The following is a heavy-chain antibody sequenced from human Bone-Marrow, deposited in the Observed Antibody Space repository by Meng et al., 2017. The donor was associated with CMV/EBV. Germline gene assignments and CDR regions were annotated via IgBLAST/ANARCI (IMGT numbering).Heavy chain of an antibody. V-gene: IGHV3-49*04. Sequence: GGSLRLSCTASGFTFGDYAMSWVRQAPGKGLEWVGFIRSKAYGGTTEYAASVKGRFTISRDDSKSIAYLQMNSLKTEDTAVYYCTRDVVWYDNPLGYYYGKYVCGQRITVVASS. CDR2: IRSKAYGGTT. CDR1: GFTFGDYA. CDR3: TRDVVWYDNPLGYYYGKYV. J-gene: IGHJ6*01. D-gene: IGHD3-22*01.